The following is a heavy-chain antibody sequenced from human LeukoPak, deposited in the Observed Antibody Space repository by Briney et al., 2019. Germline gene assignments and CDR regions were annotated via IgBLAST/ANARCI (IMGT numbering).Heavy chain of an antibody. CDR2: IYYSGST. V-gene: IGHV4-30-4*01. CDR1: GGSISSGDYY. Sequence: SETLSLTCTVSGGSISSGDYYWSWIRQPPGKGLEWIGYIYYSGSTYYNPSLKSRVTISVDTSKNQFSLKLSSVTAADTAVYYCARDLPTMVRGVGHYYGMDVWGQGTTVTVSS. J-gene: IGHJ6*02. D-gene: IGHD3-10*01. CDR3: ARDLPTMVRGVGHYYGMDV.